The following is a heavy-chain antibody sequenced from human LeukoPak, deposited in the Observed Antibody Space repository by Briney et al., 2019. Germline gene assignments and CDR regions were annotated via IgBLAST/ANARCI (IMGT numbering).Heavy chain of an antibody. CDR3: ARIWSGYFDY. CDR1: GGSISSGGYY. V-gene: IGHV4-30-2*01. Sequence: PSQTLSLTCTVSGGSISSGGYYWSWIRQPPGKGLEWIGYIYHSGSTYYNPSLKSRVTISVDRSKNQFSLKLSSVTAADTAVYYCARIWSGYFDYWGQGTLVTVSS. J-gene: IGHJ4*02. D-gene: IGHD3-3*01. CDR2: IYHSGST.